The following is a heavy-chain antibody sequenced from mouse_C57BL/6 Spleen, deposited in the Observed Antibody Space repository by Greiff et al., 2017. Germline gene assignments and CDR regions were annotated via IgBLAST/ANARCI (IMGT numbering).Heavy chain of an antibody. CDR2: FSRGTSTI. D-gene: IGHD5-1*01. J-gene: IGHJ4*01. Sequence: EVQRVESGGGLVKPGGSLKLSCAASGFTLGDYGFHWVRQAHEKGLAWVAYFSRGTSTIYYADPVKGRFTISRDNAKNTLFLQMTSLRSEDTAMYYCARGSTYAFYAMDYWGQGTSVTVSS. CDR1: GFTLGDYG. CDR3: ARGSTYAFYAMDY. V-gene: IGHV5-17*01.